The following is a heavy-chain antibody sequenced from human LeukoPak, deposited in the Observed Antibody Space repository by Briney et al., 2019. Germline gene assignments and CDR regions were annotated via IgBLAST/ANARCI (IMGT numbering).Heavy chain of an antibody. D-gene: IGHD3-22*01. CDR1: GGSISSYY. J-gene: IGHJ6*02. CDR2: IYYSGNT. Sequence: SETLSLTCTVSGGSISSYYWTWIRQPPGKGLEWIGYIYYSGNTDYNPSLKSRVTISVDTSKNQFSLKLTSVATADTAVYFCARSYDSRGYFYYGVDVWGQGTTVTVSS. V-gene: IGHV4-59*01. CDR3: ARSYDSRGYFYYGVDV.